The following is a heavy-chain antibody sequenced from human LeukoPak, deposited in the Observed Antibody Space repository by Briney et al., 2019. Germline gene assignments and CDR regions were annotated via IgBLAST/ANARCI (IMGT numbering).Heavy chain of an antibody. Sequence: SVKVSCKASGGTFSSYAISWVRQAPGQGLEWMGGIIPIFGTANYAQKFQGRGTITADESTSTAYMELSSLRSEDTAVYYCNVWGSYRAAYVDYWGQGTLVTVSS. CDR1: GGTFSSYA. J-gene: IGHJ4*02. V-gene: IGHV1-69*13. CDR2: IIPIFGTA. D-gene: IGHD3-16*02. CDR3: NVWGSYRAAYVDY.